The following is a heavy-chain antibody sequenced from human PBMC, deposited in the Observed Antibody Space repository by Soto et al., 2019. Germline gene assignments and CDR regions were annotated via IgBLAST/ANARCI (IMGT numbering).Heavy chain of an antibody. CDR2: IIPIFGRA. D-gene: IGHD3-22*01. CDR1: GGTFSSYG. CDR3: AGGVHHDRSGYYYFY. J-gene: IGHJ4*02. V-gene: IGHV1-69*01. Sequence: QVQLVQSGAEVKKPGSSVKVSCKASGGTFSSYGIDWVRQAPGQGLEWMGGIIPIFGRANYAQKIQGRVPITADQSTSTGYMEVRSLRSEDTAVYYCAGGVHHDRSGYYYFYWGQGTLVTVSS.